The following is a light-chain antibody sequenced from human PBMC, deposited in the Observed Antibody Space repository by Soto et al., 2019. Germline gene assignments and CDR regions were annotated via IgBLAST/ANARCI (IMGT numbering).Light chain of an antibody. CDR1: QSVSSSY. CDR2: GAS. CDR3: QQYGSSLSIT. Sequence: IVWPQSPGTLSFSPGERATLSCRAIQSVSSSYLAWYQQKPGQAPRLLIYGASSRATGIPDRFSGSGSGTDFTLTISRLEPEDFAVYYCQQYGSSLSITFGQGTRLEI. J-gene: IGKJ5*01. V-gene: IGKV3-20*01.